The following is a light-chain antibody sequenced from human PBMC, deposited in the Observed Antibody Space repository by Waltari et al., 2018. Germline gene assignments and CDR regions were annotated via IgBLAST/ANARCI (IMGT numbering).Light chain of an antibody. CDR1: RGITNY. V-gene: IGKV1-16*02. Sequence: TCRSSRGITNYLAWFQHKPGKAPKSLIYGASRLQSGVPSKFSGSGSGTDFTLTISSLQPEDFATYYCQQYHSYPLTFGGGTKVEIK. J-gene: IGKJ4*01. CDR2: GAS. CDR3: QQYHSYPLT.